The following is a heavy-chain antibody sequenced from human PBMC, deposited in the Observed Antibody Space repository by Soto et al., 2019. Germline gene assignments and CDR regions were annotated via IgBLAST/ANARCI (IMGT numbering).Heavy chain of an antibody. Sequence: VQLVESGGGVVQPGRSLRLSCAASGFTFSDYAMHWVRQAPGKGLEWVAVVSHDGRNTHYADSVKGRFTISRDSSKNTVSLEMLSLRAEDTAVCYWAKGGRQWLVTSDFNYWGQGALVTVSS. CDR1: GFTFSDYA. CDR3: AKGGRQWLVTSDFNY. V-gene: IGHV3-30*18. D-gene: IGHD6-19*01. CDR2: VSHDGRNT. J-gene: IGHJ4*02.